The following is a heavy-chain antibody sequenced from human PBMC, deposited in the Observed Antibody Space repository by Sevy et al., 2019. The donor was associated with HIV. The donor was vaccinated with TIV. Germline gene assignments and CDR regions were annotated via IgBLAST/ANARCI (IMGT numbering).Heavy chain of an antibody. J-gene: IGHJ4*02. CDR1: GFIFNSHS. V-gene: IGHV3-23*01. CDR2: ISGSGGYT. D-gene: IGHD1-20*01. Sequence: GGSLRLSCAAAGFIFNSHSMSWVRQAPGKGLEWVSTISGSGGYTYYADSVKGRFTISRDNSKNTVDLQMDGLRAEDTAVYYCTNRGVVIITGFDYWGQGTLVTVSS. CDR3: TNRGVVIITGFDY.